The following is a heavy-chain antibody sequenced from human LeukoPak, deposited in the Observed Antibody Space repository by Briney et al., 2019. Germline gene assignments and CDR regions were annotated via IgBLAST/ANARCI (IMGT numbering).Heavy chain of an antibody. V-gene: IGHV4-30-2*01. Sequence: PSETLSLICAVSGGSISSGGYSWSWIRQPPGKGLEWIGYIYHSGSTYYNPSLKSRVTISVDRSKNQFSLKLSSATAADTAVYYCARVGSGYDFWIDYWGQGTLVTVSS. J-gene: IGHJ4*02. CDR1: GGSISSGGYS. CDR3: ARVGSGYDFWIDY. CDR2: IYHSGST. D-gene: IGHD3-3*01.